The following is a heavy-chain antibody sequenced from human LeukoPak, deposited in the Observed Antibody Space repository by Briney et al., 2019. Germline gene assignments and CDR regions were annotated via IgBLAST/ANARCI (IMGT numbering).Heavy chain of an antibody. Sequence: SETLSLTCTVSGGSISSYYWSWIRQPAGKGLEWIGRIYTSGSTNYNPSLKSRVTMSVDTSKNQFSLKLSSVTAADTAVYYCAREYCSSTSCYPSYFDYWGQGTLVTVSP. CDR3: AREYCSSTSCYPSYFDY. J-gene: IGHJ4*02. V-gene: IGHV4-4*07. CDR1: GGSISSYY. D-gene: IGHD2-2*01. CDR2: IYTSGST.